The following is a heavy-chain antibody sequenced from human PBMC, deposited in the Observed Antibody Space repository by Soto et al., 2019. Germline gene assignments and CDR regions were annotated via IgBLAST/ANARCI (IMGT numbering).Heavy chain of an antibody. V-gene: IGHV1-18*04. CDR1: GYSFSSYG. J-gene: IGHJ4*02. Sequence: QVQLVQSGVEVKKPGASVKVSCKASGYSFSSYGINWVRQAPGQGLEWMGWISVYNGNTNYAQEFQGRVTMTTDTSTSTAYMELRSLRSDDTAVYYCAREYHILTAYRGSYLDFWGQGTLVTVSS. CDR2: ISVYNGNT. D-gene: IGHD3-9*01. CDR3: AREYHILTAYRGSYLDF.